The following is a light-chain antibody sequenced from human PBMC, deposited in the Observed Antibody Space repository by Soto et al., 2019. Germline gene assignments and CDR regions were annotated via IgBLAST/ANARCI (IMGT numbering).Light chain of an antibody. CDR3: QSYDSSLSGWV. Sequence: QSVLTQPPSVSGAPGQRVTISCTGSRSNIGAGYDVHWYQQLPGTAPKLLIYGNSNRPSGVPDRFSGSKSGTSASLAITGLQAEYEADYYCQSYDSSLSGWVFGGGTKLTVL. CDR1: RSNIGAGYD. V-gene: IGLV1-40*01. CDR2: GNS. J-gene: IGLJ3*02.